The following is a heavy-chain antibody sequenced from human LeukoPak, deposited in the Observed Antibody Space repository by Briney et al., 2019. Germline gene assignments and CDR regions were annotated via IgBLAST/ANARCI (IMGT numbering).Heavy chain of an antibody. CDR1: GYTFTGYY. CDR3: AREGRTTVVTPDDDAFDI. D-gene: IGHD4-23*01. Sequence: ASVKVSCKASGYTFTGYYMHWVRQAPGQGLEWMGWINPNSGGTNYAQKFRGRVTMTRDTSISTAYMELSRLRSDDTAVYYCAREGRTTVVTPDDDAFDIWGQGTMVTVSS. J-gene: IGHJ3*02. CDR2: INPNSGGT. V-gene: IGHV1-2*02.